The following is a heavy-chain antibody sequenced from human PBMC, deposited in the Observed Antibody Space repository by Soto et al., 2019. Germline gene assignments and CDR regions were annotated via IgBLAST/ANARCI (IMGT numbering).Heavy chain of an antibody. D-gene: IGHD3-22*01. Sequence: SATXSLTCAFYGGSFSVYYWIWVRQPPGKGLEWIGEINHSGSTNYNPSLKSRVTISVDTSKNQFSLKLSSVTAADTAVYYCVGRARWLNWLDTWGQGTLVTVSS. J-gene: IGHJ5*02. CDR2: INHSGST. CDR3: VGRARWLNWLDT. CDR1: GGSFSVYY. V-gene: IGHV4-34*01.